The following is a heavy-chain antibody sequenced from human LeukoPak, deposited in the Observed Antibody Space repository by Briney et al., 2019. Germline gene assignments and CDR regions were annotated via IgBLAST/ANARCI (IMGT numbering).Heavy chain of an antibody. Sequence: SPSGGPTYYADSVKGRFTISRDNSKNTLYLQMNSLRAEDTAVYYCAKDTASSTWTAPNAFDIWGQGTMVTVSS. CDR2: SPSGGPT. V-gene: IGHV3-23*01. D-gene: IGHD3/OR15-3a*01. CDR3: AKDTASSTWTAPNAFDI. J-gene: IGHJ3*02.